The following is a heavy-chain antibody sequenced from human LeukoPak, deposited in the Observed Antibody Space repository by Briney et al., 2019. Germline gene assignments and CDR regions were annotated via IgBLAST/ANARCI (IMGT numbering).Heavy chain of an antibody. CDR2: IYYSGST. Sequence: SETLSLTCTVSGGSISSYYWSWIRQPPGKGLEWIGYIYYSGSTNYNPSLKSRVTISVDTSKNQFSLKLSSVTAADTAVYYCTRENSNYDYCDYWGQGTLVTVSS. V-gene: IGHV4-59*01. CDR3: TRENSNYDYCDY. CDR1: GGSISSYY. J-gene: IGHJ4*02. D-gene: IGHD4-11*01.